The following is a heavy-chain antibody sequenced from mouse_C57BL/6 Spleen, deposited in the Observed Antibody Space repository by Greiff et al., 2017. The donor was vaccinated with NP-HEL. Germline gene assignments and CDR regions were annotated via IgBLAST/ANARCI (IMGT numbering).Heavy chain of an antibody. Sequence: EVQLVESGGDLVKPGGSLKLSCAASGFTFSSYGMSWVRQTPDKRLEWVATISSGGSYTYYPDSVKGRFTISRDNAKNTLYLQMSSLKSEDTAMYYCASTGTEDYWGQGTTLTVSS. CDR3: ASTGTEDY. CDR1: GFTFSSYG. CDR2: ISSGGSYT. V-gene: IGHV5-6*01. J-gene: IGHJ2*01. D-gene: IGHD4-1*02.